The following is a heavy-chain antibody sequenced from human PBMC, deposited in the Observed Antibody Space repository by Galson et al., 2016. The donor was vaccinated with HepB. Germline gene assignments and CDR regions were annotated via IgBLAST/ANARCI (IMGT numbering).Heavy chain of an antibody. CDR1: GGTFSIHG. D-gene: IGHD1-26*01. CDR3: ARVRTVGAEAGDFDY. J-gene: IGHJ4*02. Sequence: SVKVSCKASGGTFSIHGLSWVRQAPGQGLEWMGRIIPILGIVKYAQKFQGRVTITADKSTSTAYMELSSLRSEDTAVYYCARVRTVGAEAGDFDYWGQGTLVTVSS. V-gene: IGHV1-69*04. CDR2: IIPILGIV.